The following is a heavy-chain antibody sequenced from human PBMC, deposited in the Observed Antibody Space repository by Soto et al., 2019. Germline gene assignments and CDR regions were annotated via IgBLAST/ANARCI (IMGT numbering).Heavy chain of an antibody. CDR1: GFTFRSYS. V-gene: IGHV3-48*02. J-gene: IGHJ4*02. CDR2: ISSSSSTI. D-gene: IGHD3-22*01. Sequence: PGGTLRPSCSASGFTFRSYSMNWVRKAPGKGLEWVSYISSSSSTIYYADSVKGRFTISRDNAKNSLYLQMNSLRDEDTAVYYCARDSGYYNWDFDYWGQGTLVTVSS. CDR3: ARDSGYYNWDFDY.